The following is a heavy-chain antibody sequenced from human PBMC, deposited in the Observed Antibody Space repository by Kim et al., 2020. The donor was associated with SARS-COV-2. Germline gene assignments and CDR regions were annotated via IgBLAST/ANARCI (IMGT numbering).Heavy chain of an antibody. J-gene: IGHJ6*02. CDR1: GFTFSDYY. V-gene: IGHV3-11*06. Sequence: GGSLRLSCAASGFTFSDYYMSWIRQAPGKGLEWVSYISSSSSYTNYADSVKGRFTISRDNAKNSLYLQMNSLRAEDTAVYYCARDLKVVVAAPISKNYYYYGMDVWGQGTTVTVSS. CDR3: ARDLKVVVAAPISKNYYYYGMDV. CDR2: ISSSSSYT. D-gene: IGHD2-15*01.